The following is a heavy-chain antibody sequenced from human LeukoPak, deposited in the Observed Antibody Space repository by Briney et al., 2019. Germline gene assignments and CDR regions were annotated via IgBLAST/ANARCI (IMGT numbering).Heavy chain of an antibody. J-gene: IGHJ4*02. CDR1: GFSFSSYG. D-gene: IGHD4-11*01. CDR3: ARDPGTVTYYFDY. V-gene: IGHV3-33*01. CDR2: IWYDGSKT. Sequence: GGSLRLSCVVSGFSFSSYGYHWVRQAPGKGLEWVAVIWYDGSKTYYADSVKGRFTVSRDNSRNTLYLQMNGLRDEDTAVYYCARDPGTVTYYFDYWGQGTLVTVSS.